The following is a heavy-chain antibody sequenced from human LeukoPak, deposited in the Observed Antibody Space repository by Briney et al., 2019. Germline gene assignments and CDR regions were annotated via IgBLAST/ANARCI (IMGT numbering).Heavy chain of an antibody. V-gene: IGHV3-21*01. CDR1: GFTFSSYS. CDR3: ARDRKGSIAAAGTRDY. Sequence: GGSLRLSCAASGFTFSSYSMNWVRQAPGKGLEWVSSISSSSSYIFYADSVEGRFTISRDNAKNSLYLQMNSLRAEDTAVYYCARDRKGSIAAAGTRDYWGQGTLVTVSS. CDR2: ISSSSSYI. D-gene: IGHD6-13*01. J-gene: IGHJ4*02.